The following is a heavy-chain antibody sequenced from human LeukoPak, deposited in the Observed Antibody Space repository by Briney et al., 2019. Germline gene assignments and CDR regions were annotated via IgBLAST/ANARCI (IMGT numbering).Heavy chain of an antibody. CDR2: ISSNGGNT. J-gene: IGHJ4*02. CDR3: ARNAMARGNHFDY. CDR1: GFTFSSYA. V-gene: IGHV3-64*01. Sequence: PGGSLRLSCAASGFTFSSYAMHWVRRAPGKGLEYVSAISSNGGNTYYANSVKGRFTISRDNSKDTLYLQMGSLRAEDMAVYYCARNAMARGNHFDYWGQGTLVAVSS. D-gene: IGHD3-10*01.